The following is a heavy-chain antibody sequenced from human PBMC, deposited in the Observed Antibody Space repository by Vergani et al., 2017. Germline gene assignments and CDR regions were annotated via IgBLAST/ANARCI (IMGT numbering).Heavy chain of an antibody. CDR2: IIPIFGTA. CDR1: GGTFSSYA. D-gene: IGHD6-13*01. Sequence: QVQLVQSGAEVKKPGSSVKVSCKASGGTFSSYAISWVRQAPGQGLEWMGGIIPIFGTANYAQKFQGRVTITADESTSTAYMELSSLRSEDTAVYYCARGDSSSFSLGGLYAFDIWAQGTMVTVSS. V-gene: IGHV1-69*01. CDR3: ARGDSSSFSLGGLYAFDI. J-gene: IGHJ3*02.